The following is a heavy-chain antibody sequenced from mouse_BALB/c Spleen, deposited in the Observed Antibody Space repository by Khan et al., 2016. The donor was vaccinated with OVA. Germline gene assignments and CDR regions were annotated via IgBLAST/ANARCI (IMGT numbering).Heavy chain of an antibody. CDR1: GYTFTDFN. D-gene: IGHD1-2*01. V-gene: IGHV1S29*02. Sequence: VQLQQSGPELVKPGASVRISCKTSGYTFTDFNLDWVKQSHGKSLEWIGYIFPNTGGTGYNQKFKTKATLTVDSSSSTAYMKLRSLTSEDSAVYYCARSGYGSFAYWGQGTLVTVSS. CDR2: IFPNTGGT. CDR3: ARSGYGSFAY. J-gene: IGHJ3*01.